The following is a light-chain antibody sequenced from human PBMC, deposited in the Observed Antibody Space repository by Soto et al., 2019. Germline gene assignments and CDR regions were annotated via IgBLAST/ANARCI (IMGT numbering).Light chain of an antibody. CDR3: QHYNSYSEA. J-gene: IGKJ1*01. V-gene: IGKV1-5*01. CDR1: QSIINW. Sequence: DIQMTQSPSTLSASVGDRVTITCRASQSIINWLAWYQQKPVKAPKLLXYXXXXXXSGVPSRVSGSGSGTEFTLTISSLQPDDFATYYCQHYNSYSEAFGQGTKVDIK. CDR2: XXX.